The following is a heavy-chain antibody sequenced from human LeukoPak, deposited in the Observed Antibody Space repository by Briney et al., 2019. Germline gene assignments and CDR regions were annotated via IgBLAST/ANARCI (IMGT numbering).Heavy chain of an antibody. D-gene: IGHD1-26*01. CDR1: GGTFSSYA. Sequence: GSVKVSCKACGGTFSSYAISWVRQATGEGLEGMGWISAYNGNTNYAQKFQGRVTMTTDTSTSTAYMELRSLRSDDTAVYYCAREDGRSPEDYWGQGTLVTVSS. V-gene: IGHV1-18*01. CDR3: AREDGRSPEDY. J-gene: IGHJ4*02. CDR2: ISAYNGNT.